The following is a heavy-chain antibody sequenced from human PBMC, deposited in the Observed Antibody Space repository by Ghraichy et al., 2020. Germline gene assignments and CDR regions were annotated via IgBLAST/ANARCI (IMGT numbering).Heavy chain of an antibody. CDR1: GFTLSNYW. Sequence: GESLNISCTASGFTLSNYWMGWVRQAPGKGLEWVANIKQDGSEKHYVGSVEGRFTISRDNAKNSVYLQMNSLRAEDTAVYYCARAAYYYDRSDYWGRGTLVTVSS. J-gene: IGHJ4*02. V-gene: IGHV3-7*01. D-gene: IGHD3-22*01. CDR3: ARAAYYYDRSDY. CDR2: IKQDGSEK.